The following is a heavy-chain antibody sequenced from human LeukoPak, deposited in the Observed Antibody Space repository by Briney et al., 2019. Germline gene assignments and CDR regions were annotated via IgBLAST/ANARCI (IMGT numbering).Heavy chain of an antibody. CDR3: ARRSRQCSGGSCYAPFDH. CDR2: IIPIFGTA. J-gene: IGHJ4*02. V-gene: IGHV1-69*05. Sequence: SVKVSCKASGDTFSSYAISWVRQVPGQGLEWMGWIIPIFGTANYAQKFQGRVTITTDESTSTGYMELSSLRSEDTAVYYCARRSRQCSGGSCYAPFDHWGQGTLVTVSS. CDR1: GDTFSSYA. D-gene: IGHD2-15*01.